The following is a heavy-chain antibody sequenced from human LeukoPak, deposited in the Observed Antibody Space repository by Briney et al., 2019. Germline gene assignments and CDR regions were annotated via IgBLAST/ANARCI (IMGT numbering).Heavy chain of an antibody. V-gene: IGHV3-21*01. Sequence: PGGSLRLSCAASGFTFSSFAMNWVRQAPGKGLEWVSRINAEGSDSYYADSVKGRFTMSRDNAKNTVYLQMDSLRAEDTALFYCVRQADSGESGIAYWGRGTLVTVSS. CDR2: INAEGSDS. J-gene: IGHJ4*02. CDR3: VRQADSGESGIAY. D-gene: IGHD6-13*01. CDR1: GFTFSSFA.